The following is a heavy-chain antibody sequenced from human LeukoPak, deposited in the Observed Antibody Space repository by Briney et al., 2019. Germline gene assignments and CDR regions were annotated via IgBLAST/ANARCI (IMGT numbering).Heavy chain of an antibody. J-gene: IGHJ4*02. CDR3: ARDRQRAAAYYFDH. D-gene: IGHD6-25*01. V-gene: IGHV3-30*04. Sequence: EGSLRLSCAASGFIFSSYAMHWVRQAPGKGLEWVAVIAADGRDKHHADSVKGRFTISRDNSNNAIYLEMNSLRADDTAAYYCARDRQRAAAYYFDHWGQGALVTVSS. CDR1: GFIFSSYA. CDR2: IAADGRDK.